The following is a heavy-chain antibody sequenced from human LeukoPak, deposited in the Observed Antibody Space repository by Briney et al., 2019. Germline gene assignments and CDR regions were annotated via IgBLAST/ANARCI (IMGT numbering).Heavy chain of an antibody. CDR2: INHSGGT. CDR1: GGSFSGYY. D-gene: IGHD1-7*01. CDR3: ARLLELRYGYYYYGMDV. V-gene: IGHV4-34*01. J-gene: IGHJ6*02. Sequence: SETLSLTCAVYGGSFSGYYWSWIRQPPGKGLEWIGEINHSGGTNYNPSLKSRVTISVDTSKNQFSLKLSSVTAADTAVYYCARLLELRYGYYYYGMDVWGQGTTVTVSS.